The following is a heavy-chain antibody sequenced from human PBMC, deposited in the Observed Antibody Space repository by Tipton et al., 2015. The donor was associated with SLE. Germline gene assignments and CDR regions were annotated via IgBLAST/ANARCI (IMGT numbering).Heavy chain of an antibody. D-gene: IGHD2-2*01. Sequence: TLSLTCTVTGVSINSSYWSWIRQSPGKGLEWIAYIHYRGNTNYTPSLKSRVTISLDTSKNQFSLNMRSVTAADTAVYYCARDGGSCSSTTCYSLADYWGQGTLVTVSS. CDR3: ARDGGSCSSTTCYSLADY. V-gene: IGHV4-59*01. CDR1: GVSINSSY. J-gene: IGHJ4*02. CDR2: IHYRGNT.